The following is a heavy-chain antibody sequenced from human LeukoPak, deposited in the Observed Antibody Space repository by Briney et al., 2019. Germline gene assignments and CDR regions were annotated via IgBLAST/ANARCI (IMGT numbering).Heavy chain of an antibody. V-gene: IGHV1-69*06. D-gene: IGHD4-17*01. CDR3: ARALHGPTVTTMGDAFDI. Sequence: VASVKVSYKASGGTFSSYAISWVRQAPGRGLEWMGGIIPIFGTANYAQKFQGRVTITADKSTSTAYMELSSLRSEDTAVYYCARALHGPTVTTMGDAFDIWGQGTMVTVSS. CDR1: GGTFSSYA. CDR2: IIPIFGTA. J-gene: IGHJ3*02.